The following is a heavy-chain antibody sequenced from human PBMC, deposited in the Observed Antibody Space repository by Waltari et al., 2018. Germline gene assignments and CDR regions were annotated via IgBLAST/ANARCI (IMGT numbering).Heavy chain of an antibody. V-gene: IGHV4-30-4*08. J-gene: IGHJ3*02. CDR3: ARRSRDYYGRDAFDI. D-gene: IGHD3-10*01. Sequence: QVQLEESGPGLVKPSQTLSLTCTFSGGSISSGDYYWSWIRQPPGKGLEWIGYIYYSGSTYYNPSLKSRVTISVDTSKNQFSLKLSSVTAADTAVHYCARRSRDYYGRDAFDIWGQGTMVTVSS. CDR2: IYYSGST. CDR1: GGSISSGDYY.